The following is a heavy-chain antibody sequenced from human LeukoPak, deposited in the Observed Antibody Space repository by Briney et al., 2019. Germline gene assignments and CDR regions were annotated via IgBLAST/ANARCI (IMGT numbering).Heavy chain of an antibody. V-gene: IGHV3-23*01. CDR2: ISGSGGST. CDR3: AKARPKSSGWSYYYYYGMDV. D-gene: IGHD6-19*01. J-gene: IGHJ6*02. CDR1: GVTFSSYA. Sequence: PGGSLRLSCAASGVTFSSYAMSWVRQAPGKGLEWVSAISGSGGSTYYADSVKGRFTISRDNSKNTLYLQMNSLRAEDTAVYYCAKARPKSSGWSYYYYYGMDVWGQGTTVTVSS.